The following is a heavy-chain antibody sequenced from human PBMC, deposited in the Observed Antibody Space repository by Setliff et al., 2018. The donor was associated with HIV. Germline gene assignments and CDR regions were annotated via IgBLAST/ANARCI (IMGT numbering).Heavy chain of an antibody. V-gene: IGHV3-23*01. CDR2: ISSSGGDT. CDR3: AKSRELEGGYRGYFDQ. CDR1: GFTFSNYA. J-gene: IGHJ4*02. Sequence: PGGSLSLSCAASGFTFSNYAVSWVRQAPGKGLEWVSSISSSGGDTYYADSVKGRFTISRDNSKTTLYLQMDSLRADDTAVYYCAKSRELEGGYRGYFDQWGQGTLVTVSS. D-gene: IGHD1-1*01.